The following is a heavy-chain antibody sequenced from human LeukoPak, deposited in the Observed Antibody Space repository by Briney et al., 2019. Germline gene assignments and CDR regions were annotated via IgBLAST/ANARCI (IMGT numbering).Heavy chain of an antibody. CDR2: IIPIFGTA. V-gene: IGHV1-69*06. J-gene: IGHJ6*03. CDR1: GYTFTGYY. Sequence: SVKVSCKASGYTFTGYYMHWVRQAPGQGLEWMGGIIPIFGTANYAQKFQGRVTITADKSTSTAYMELSSLRSEDTAMYYCARAPGFYYYYYMDVWGKGTTVTVSS. CDR3: ARAPGFYYYYYMDV.